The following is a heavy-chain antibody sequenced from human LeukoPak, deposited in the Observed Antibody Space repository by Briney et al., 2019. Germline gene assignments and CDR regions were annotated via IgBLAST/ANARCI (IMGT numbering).Heavy chain of an antibody. CDR2: IYPGDSDT. J-gene: IGHJ4*02. V-gene: IGHV5-51*01. CDR3: ARRDTTGYYFDY. CDR1: AYSFPTHW. D-gene: IGHD1-1*01. Sequence: GESLKISCKSSAYSFPTHWIGWVRQMPGKGLEWMGIIYPGDSDTTYSPSFQGQVTISADKSISTAYLQWSSLKASDTAMYYCARRDTTGYYFDYWGQGTLVTVSS.